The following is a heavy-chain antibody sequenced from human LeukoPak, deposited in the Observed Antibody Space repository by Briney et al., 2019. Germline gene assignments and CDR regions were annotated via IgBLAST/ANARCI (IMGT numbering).Heavy chain of an antibody. J-gene: IGHJ5*02. CDR3: ARDQGGYSSSWYRWFDP. D-gene: IGHD6-13*01. CDR2: IRNDGSNK. CDR1: GFIFSSYG. V-gene: IGHV3-30*02. Sequence: GGSLRLSCAASGFIFSSYGMHWVRQAPGKGLEWVAFIRNDGSNKYYADSVKGRFTISRDNSKNTLYLQMNSLRAEDTAVYYCARDQGGYSSSWYRWFDPWGQGTLVTVSS.